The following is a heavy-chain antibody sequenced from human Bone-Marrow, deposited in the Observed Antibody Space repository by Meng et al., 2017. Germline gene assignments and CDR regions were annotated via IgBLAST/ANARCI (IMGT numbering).Heavy chain of an antibody. J-gene: IGHJ1*01. V-gene: IGHV4-38-2*01. CDR1: GYSISSGYY. D-gene: IGHD2-15*01. Sequence: SQTLSLTCAVSGYSISSGYYWGWIRQPPGKGLEWIGSIYHYGNTYYNSSLKSRVTISIDTSKNQFSLTFTSVTAAATAVHYCARLGAGSCSGGVCYATEYCHHWGQGTLVTVSS. CDR3: ARLGAGSCSGGVCYATEYCHH. CDR2: IYHYGNT.